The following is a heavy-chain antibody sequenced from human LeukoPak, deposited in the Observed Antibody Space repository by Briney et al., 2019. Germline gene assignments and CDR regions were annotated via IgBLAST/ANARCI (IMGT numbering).Heavy chain of an antibody. CDR2: ISRDGGDT. Sequence: GGSLRLSCAASGFTFDDYAMHWVRQAPGKGLEWVSLISRDGGDTYYADSVKGRFTISRDNSKNSLYLQINSLRAEDTALYYCAANTHMDVWGKGTTVTVSS. CDR1: GFTFDDYA. CDR3: AANTHMDV. V-gene: IGHV3-43D*03. J-gene: IGHJ6*03.